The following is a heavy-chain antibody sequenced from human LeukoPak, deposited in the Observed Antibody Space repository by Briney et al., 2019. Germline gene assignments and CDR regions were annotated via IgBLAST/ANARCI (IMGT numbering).Heavy chain of an antibody. Sequence: GGSLRLSCAASGFTFSSYAMHWVRQAPGKGLERVAVISYDGSQKYYADSVKGRFTISRDNSKNTLYLQMNSLRAEDTAVYYCARDSGATIIVGWFDPWGQGTLVTVSS. J-gene: IGHJ5*02. CDR2: ISYDGSQK. D-gene: IGHD5-12*01. CDR1: GFTFSSYA. CDR3: ARDSGATIIVGWFDP. V-gene: IGHV3-30*04.